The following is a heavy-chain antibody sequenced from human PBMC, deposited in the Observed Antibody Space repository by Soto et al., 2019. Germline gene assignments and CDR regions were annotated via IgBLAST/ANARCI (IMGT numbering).Heavy chain of an antibody. CDR3: ARLDFFWSGYCFVY. V-gene: IGHV3-48*03. J-gene: IGHJ4*02. Sequence: GGSLRLSCAASGFTFSSYEMNWVRQAPGKGLEWISYISSSGSNIYYADSVKDRFTISRDNAKNSLYLQMNSLRAEDTAVYYCARLDFFWSGYCFVYWGQGTLVTVS. D-gene: IGHD3-3*01. CDR2: ISSSGSNI. CDR1: GFTFSSYE.